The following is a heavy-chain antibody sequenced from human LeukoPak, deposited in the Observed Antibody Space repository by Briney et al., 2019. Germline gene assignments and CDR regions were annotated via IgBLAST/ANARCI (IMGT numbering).Heavy chain of an antibody. CDR2: IQPDGSEG. J-gene: IGHJ5*02. Sequence: GGSLRLSCAASGFTFSSTWMSWVRQAPGKGLEWVGNIQPDGSEGYPVDSVKGRFTISRDNARNSLFLQMNSLRVEDTAVYYCASQSYARFDPWGQGTLVTVSS. V-gene: IGHV3-7*01. CDR3: ASQSYARFDP. D-gene: IGHD3-16*01. CDR1: GFTFSSTW.